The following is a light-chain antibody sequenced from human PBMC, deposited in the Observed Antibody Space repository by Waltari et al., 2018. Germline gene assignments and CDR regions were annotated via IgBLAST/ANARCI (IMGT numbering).Light chain of an antibody. V-gene: IGKV4-1*01. CDR2: WSS. Sequence: DIVMTQSPDSLAVSLGEKATINCKSTQSLLYNSNNKNYLAWYQQKPGQPLKLFFYWSSSRESGVPDRFSGSGSGTDFTLTIGSLQAEDVAVYYCQQFYSTPLTFGGGTKVEIK. J-gene: IGKJ4*01. CDR3: QQFYSTPLT. CDR1: QSLLYNSNNKNY.